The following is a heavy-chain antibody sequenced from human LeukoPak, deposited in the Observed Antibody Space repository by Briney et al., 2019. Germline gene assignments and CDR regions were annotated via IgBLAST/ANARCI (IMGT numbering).Heavy chain of an antibody. CDR3: ARRYCSSTSCYRRNWFDP. J-gene: IGHJ5*02. V-gene: IGHV3-21*01. CDR2: ISSSSSYI. CDR1: GFTFSSYS. Sequence: GGSLRLSCAASGFTFSSYSMNWVRQAPGKGLEWVSSISSSSSYIYYADSVTGRFTISRDNAKNSLYLQMNSLRAEDTAVYYCARRYCSSTSCYRRNWFDPWGQGTLVTVSS. D-gene: IGHD2-2*02.